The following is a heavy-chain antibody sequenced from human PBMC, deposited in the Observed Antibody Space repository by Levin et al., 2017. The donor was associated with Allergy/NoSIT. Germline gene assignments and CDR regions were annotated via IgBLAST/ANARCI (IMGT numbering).Heavy chain of an antibody. J-gene: IGHJ6*02. CDR1: GSSLSAYG. CDR2: ISYDGNNK. D-gene: IGHD3-22*01. Sequence: GGSLRLSCAASGSSLSAYGMHWVRQAPGKGLEWVAVISYDGNNKYYVGAVRGRFTISRDNSKNTLYLQMNSLIPEDTAVYYCAKDREENCESCGQTVSYFYFYGMDVWGQGTTVTVSS. V-gene: IGHV3-30*18. CDR3: AKDREENCESCGQTVSYFYFYGMDV.